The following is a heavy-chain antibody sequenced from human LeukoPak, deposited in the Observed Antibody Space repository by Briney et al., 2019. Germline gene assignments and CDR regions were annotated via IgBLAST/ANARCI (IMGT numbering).Heavy chain of an antibody. CDR2: TYYRSKWYN. CDR3: ARGPLYCSGGSCYSHAFDI. J-gene: IGHJ3*02. CDR1: GDSVSSNSAA. Sequence: SQALSLTCAISGDSVSSNSAAWNWIRQSPSRGLEWLGRTYYRSKWYNDYAVSVKSRITINPDTSKNQFSLQLNSVTPEDTAVYYCARGPLYCSGGSCYSHAFDIWGQGTMVTVSS. V-gene: IGHV6-1*01. D-gene: IGHD2-15*01.